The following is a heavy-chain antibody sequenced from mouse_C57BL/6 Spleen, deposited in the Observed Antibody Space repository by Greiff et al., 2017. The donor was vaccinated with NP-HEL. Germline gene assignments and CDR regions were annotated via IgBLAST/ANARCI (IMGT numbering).Heavy chain of an antibody. CDR1: GFTFSDYG. D-gene: IGHD2-4*01. V-gene: IGHV5-17*01. CDR3: ARCYYDYDEGLYYAMDY. Sequence: EVQGVESGGGLVKPGGSLKLSCAASGFTFSDYGMHWVRQAPEKGLEWVAYISSGSSTIYYADTVKGRFTISRDNAKNTLFLQMTSLRSEDTAMYYGARCYYDYDEGLYYAMDYWGQGTSVTVSS. CDR2: ISSGSSTI. J-gene: IGHJ4*01.